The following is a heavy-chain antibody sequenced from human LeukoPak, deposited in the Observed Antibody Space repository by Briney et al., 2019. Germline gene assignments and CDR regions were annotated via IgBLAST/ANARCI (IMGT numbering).Heavy chain of an antibody. V-gene: IGHV3-30*02. D-gene: IGHD2-2*02. CDR2: IRYDGSNK. CDR1: GFIFNNYG. Sequence: GGSLRLSCAASGFIFNNYGIHWVRQAQGKGLEWVAFIRYDGSNKYYADSVKGRFTISRDNSKNTLYLQLNSLRAEDTAMYYCAKGSEFDCSSTSCYNYFDYWGQGTLVTVSS. J-gene: IGHJ4*02. CDR3: AKGSEFDCSSTSCYNYFDY.